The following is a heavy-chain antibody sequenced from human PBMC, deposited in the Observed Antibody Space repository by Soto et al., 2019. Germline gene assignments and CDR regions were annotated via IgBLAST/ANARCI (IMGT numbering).Heavy chain of an antibody. CDR2: ISHSGRI. CDR3: ARVERGTATTVVDAFDI. V-gene: IGHV4-34*01. CDR1: GGSVSSGSYY. D-gene: IGHD1-1*01. J-gene: IGHJ3*02. Sequence: SETLSLTCAVYGGSVSSGSYYWSWIRQTPGKGLEWIAEISHSGRIHFNPSLKSRVTISVDTSKNQFSLKMSSVTAADTALYYCARVERGTATTVVDAFDIWGQGTMVTVSS.